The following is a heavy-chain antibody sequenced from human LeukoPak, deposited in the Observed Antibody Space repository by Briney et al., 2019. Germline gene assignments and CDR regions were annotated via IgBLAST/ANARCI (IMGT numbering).Heavy chain of an antibody. CDR1: GDSISRYY. J-gene: IGHJ4*02. CDR2: IYYSGST. CDR3: ARQEDLKFDY. Sequence: SGTLSLTCTVSGDSISRYYWSWIRQPPGKGLEWIGYIYYSGSTNYNPSLKSRLTMSVDTSKNQFSLKLPSVTAADTAVYYCARQEDLKFDYWGQGTLVTVSS. V-gene: IGHV4-59*01.